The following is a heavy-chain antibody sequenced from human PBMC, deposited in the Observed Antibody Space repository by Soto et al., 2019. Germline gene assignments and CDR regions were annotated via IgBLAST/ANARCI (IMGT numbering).Heavy chain of an antibody. CDR1: GGTFSSYA. CDR3: ASSQGSSTSLEIYYYYYYGMDV. Sequence: QVQLVQSGAEVKKPGSSVKVSCKASGGTFSSYAISWVRQAPGQALEWMGGIIPISDTTNYAQKFQGRVTITADESTGTAYMSLSSLRSEDTAVYYCASSQGSSTSLEIYYYYYYGMDVWGQGTTVTVSS. D-gene: IGHD2-2*01. J-gene: IGHJ6*02. V-gene: IGHV1-69*01. CDR2: IIPISDTT.